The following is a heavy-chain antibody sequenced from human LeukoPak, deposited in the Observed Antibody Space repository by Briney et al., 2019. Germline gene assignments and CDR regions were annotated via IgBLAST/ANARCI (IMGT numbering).Heavy chain of an antibody. J-gene: IGHJ4*02. D-gene: IGHD7-27*01. CDR2: IPASGGST. Sequence: GGSLRLSCAASGFTFSSNVMIWVRQAPGKGLEWVSSIPASGGSTYYADSVKGRFTISRDNSKNSLYLQMNSLRAEDTAVYYCAKDPINWGSIYFDCWGQGTLVTVSS. CDR1: GFTFSSNV. V-gene: IGHV3-23*01. CDR3: AKDPINWGSIYFDC.